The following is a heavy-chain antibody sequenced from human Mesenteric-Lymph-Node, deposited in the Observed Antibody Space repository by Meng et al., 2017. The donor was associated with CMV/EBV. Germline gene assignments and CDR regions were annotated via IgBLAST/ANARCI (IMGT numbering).Heavy chain of an antibody. CDR2: IYYSGST. CDR1: LRRVCCY. V-gene: IGHV4-31*02. D-gene: IGHD3-3*01. CDR3: ARRHYDFWSGVRDWYFDL. J-gene: IGHJ2*01. Sequence: LRRVCCYWGLLRQHPGKGLEWIGYIYYSGSTYYNPSLKSRVTISVDTSKNQFSLKLSSVTAADTAVYYCARRHYDFWSGVRDWYFDLWGRGTLVTVSS.